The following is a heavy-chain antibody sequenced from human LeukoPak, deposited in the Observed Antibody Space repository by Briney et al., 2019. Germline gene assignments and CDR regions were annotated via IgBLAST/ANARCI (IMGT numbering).Heavy chain of an antibody. J-gene: IGHJ4*02. V-gene: IGHV3-21*01. CDR1: GFTFSSYA. CDR2: ISSSSSYI. CDR3: ARDYEAGAIDY. Sequence: GGSLRLSCAASGFTFSSYAMSWVRQAPGKGLEWVSAISSSSSYIYYADSVKGRFTISRGNAKNSLYLQMNSLRAEDTAVYYCARDYEAGAIDYWGQGTLVTVSS. D-gene: IGHD1-26*01.